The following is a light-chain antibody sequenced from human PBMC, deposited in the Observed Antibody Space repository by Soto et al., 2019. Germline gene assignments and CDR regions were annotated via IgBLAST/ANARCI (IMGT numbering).Light chain of an antibody. V-gene: IGKV1-27*01. CDR2: AAS. CDR1: QDISNY. J-gene: IGKJ4*01. Sequence: DIQMTQSPSSLSASVGDRVTITCRTSQDISNYLAWYQQKPGKVPKLLINAASTLQSGVPSRFSGGGSGTDFSLTISSLQPEDVATYHCQKYNSAPHTFGGGTKVDIK. CDR3: QKYNSAPHT.